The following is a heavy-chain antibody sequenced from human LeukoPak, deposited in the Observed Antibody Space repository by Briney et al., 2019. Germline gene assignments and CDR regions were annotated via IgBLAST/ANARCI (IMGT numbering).Heavy chain of an antibody. CDR1: GDSVSSNSAA. J-gene: IGHJ4*02. CDR2: TYYRSKWYN. D-gene: IGHD1-26*01. CDR3: ARVAWSGSYCIYGEDYFDY. Sequence: SQTLSLTCAISGDSVSSNSAAWNWIRQSPSRGLEWLGRTYYRSKWYNDYAVSVKSRITINPDTSKNQFSLQLNSVTPEDTAVYYCARVAWSGSYCIYGEDYFDYWGQGTLVTVSS. V-gene: IGHV6-1*01.